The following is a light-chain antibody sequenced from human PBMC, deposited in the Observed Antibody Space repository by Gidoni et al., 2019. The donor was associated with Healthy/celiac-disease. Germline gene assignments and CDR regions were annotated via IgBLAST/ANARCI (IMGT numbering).Light chain of an antibody. CDR3: QAWDSSTVV. Sequence: SYERTQPPSVSVSPGQTASIPCSGDKLGDKYACWYQQKPGQSPVLVIYQDSKRPSGLPERFSGSNSGNTATLTISGTQAMDEADYHCQAWDSSTVVFGGGTKLTVL. CDR2: QDS. J-gene: IGLJ2*01. V-gene: IGLV3-1*01. CDR1: KLGDKY.